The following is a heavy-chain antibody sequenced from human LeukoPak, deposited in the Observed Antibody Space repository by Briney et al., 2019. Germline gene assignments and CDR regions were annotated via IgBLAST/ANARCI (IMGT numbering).Heavy chain of an antibody. V-gene: IGHV3-48*03. CDR1: GFTFSTYE. J-gene: IGHJ4*02. CDR2: ISSSGGTI. CDR3: AKDLGSGFNSLDY. Sequence: GGSLRLSCAASGFTFSTYEMNWVRQAPGKGLEWVSYISSSGGTIYYADSVKGRFTISRDNATNSLYLQMNSLRPEDTTLYYCAKDLGSGFNSLDYWGQGTLVTVSS. D-gene: IGHD5-24*01.